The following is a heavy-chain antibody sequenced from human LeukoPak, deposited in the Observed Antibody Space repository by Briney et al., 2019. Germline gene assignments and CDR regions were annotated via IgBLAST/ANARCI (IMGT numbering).Heavy chain of an antibody. CDR1: GDSTSSSTYY. Sequence: SETLSLTCTVSGDSTSSSTYYWDWIRQAPGKGLEWIGNIYDSGTTHYNPSLKSRVTISGDTSKNQFSLKLNSVTAADTAIYYCATNSRSGLGGPGNAFKIWGKGRLVTVFS. CDR2: IYDSGTT. CDR3: ATNSRSGLGGPGNAFKI. D-gene: IGHD6-6*01. V-gene: IGHV4-39*01. J-gene: IGHJ3*02.